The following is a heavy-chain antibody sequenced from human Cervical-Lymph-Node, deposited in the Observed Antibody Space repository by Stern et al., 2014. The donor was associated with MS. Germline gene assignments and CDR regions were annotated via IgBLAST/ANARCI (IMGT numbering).Heavy chain of an antibody. V-gene: IGHV1-46*01. CDR3: AREHTAMGFGY. J-gene: IGHJ4*02. CDR1: GYTFTSYY. CDR2: IDPSGGST. D-gene: IGHD5-18*01. Sequence: QVQLVESGAEVKKPGASVKVSCKASGYTFTSYYVHWVRQAPGEGLEWMGIIDPSGGSTSYAQKVQGRVNLTRDTSTSTVYMELNSLRSDDTAMYYCAREHTAMGFGYWAQGTLVTVPS.